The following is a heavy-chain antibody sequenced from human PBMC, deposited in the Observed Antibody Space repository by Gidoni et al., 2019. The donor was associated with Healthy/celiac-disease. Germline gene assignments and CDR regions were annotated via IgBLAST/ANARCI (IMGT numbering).Heavy chain of an antibody. Sequence: QVQLVQSGAEVKKPGASVKVSCKASGYTFTGYYMHWVRQAPGQGLEWMGWINPNSGGTNYAQKFQGWVTMTRDTSISTAYMELSRLRSDDTAVYYCARYGLSSSWSGNDAFDIWGQGTMVTVSS. CDR1: GYTFTGYY. D-gene: IGHD6-13*01. V-gene: IGHV1-2*04. CDR3: ARYGLSSSWSGNDAFDI. CDR2: INPNSGGT. J-gene: IGHJ3*02.